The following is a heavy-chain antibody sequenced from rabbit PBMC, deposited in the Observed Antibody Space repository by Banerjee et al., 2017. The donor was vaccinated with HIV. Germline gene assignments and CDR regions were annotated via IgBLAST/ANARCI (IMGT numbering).Heavy chain of an antibody. J-gene: IGHJ4*01. CDR1: GFIFSSYS. CDR2: IDPVFGST. V-gene: IGHV1S7*01. CDR3: ARELYAARADSTYANL. D-gene: IGHD4-2*01. Sequence: QLKETGGGLVQPGGSLTLSCKASGFIFSSYSMSWVRQAPGKGLEWIGYIDPVFGSTYYASWVNGRFTISSHNAQNTLYLQLNSLTAADTATYFCARELYAARADSTYANLWGPGTLVTVS.